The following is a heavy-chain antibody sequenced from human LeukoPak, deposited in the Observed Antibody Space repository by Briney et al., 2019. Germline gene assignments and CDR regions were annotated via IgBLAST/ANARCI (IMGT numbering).Heavy chain of an antibody. CDR1: GFTFGSYW. J-gene: IGHJ5*02. D-gene: IGHD4-17*01. V-gene: IGHV3-7*01. Sequence: GGSLRLSCAASGFTFGSYWMSWVRQAPGKGLEWVANIKQDGSEKYYVDSVKGRFTISRDNAKNSLYLQMNSLRAEDTAVYYCARDERARLRQLGTVNWFDPWGQGTLVTVSS. CDR2: IKQDGSEK. CDR3: ARDERARLRQLGTVNWFDP.